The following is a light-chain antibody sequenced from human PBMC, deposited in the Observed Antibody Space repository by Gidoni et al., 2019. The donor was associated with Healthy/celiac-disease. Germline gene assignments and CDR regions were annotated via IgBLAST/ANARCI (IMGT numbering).Light chain of an antibody. CDR3: QQYYSTPLT. V-gene: IGKV4-1*01. CDR2: WAS. J-gene: IGKJ4*01. Sequence: VMTQSPDPLAVSLGERATINCKSSQSVLYSSNNKNYLAWYQQKPGQPPKLLIYWASTRESGVPDRFSGSGSGTDFTLTISSLQAEDVAVYYCQQYYSTPLTFGGGTKVEIK. CDR1: QSVLYSSNNKNY.